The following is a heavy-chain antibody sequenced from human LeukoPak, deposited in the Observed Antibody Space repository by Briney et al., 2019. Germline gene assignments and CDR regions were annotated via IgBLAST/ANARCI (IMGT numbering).Heavy chain of an antibody. V-gene: IGHV4-39*07. J-gene: IGHJ5*02. CDR1: GGSISSSSYY. CDR2: INYSGST. D-gene: IGHD3-16*01. CDR3: ARAAKYYDYVWGSYVTWFDP. Sequence: TSETLSLTCSVSGGSISSSSYYWGWIRQPPGKGLEWIGSINYSGSTYYNLSLKSRVTISVDTSKNQFSLKLNSVTAADTAVYYCARAAKYYDYVWGSYVTWFDPWGQGTLVTVSS.